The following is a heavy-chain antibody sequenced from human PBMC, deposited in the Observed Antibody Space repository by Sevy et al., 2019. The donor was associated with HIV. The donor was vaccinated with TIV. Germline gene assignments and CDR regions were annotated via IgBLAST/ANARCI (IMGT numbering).Heavy chain of an antibody. CDR2: IYPGDSDT. V-gene: IGHV5-51*01. CDR1: GYSFTSYW. CDR3: ARSHLGYCTNDVCYDHYYYGMDV. J-gene: IGHJ6*02. D-gene: IGHD2-8*01. Sequence: GESLKISCKGSGYSFTSYWIGWVRQMPGKGLEWIGIIYPGDSDTRYSPSFQGQVTISADKSISTAYLQWSSLKASDTAMYYCARSHLGYCTNDVCYDHYYYGMDVWGQGTTVTVSS.